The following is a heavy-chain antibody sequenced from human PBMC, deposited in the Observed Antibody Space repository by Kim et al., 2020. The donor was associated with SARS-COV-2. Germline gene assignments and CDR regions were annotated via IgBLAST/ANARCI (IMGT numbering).Heavy chain of an antibody. V-gene: IGHV3-23*01. Sequence: GGSLRLSCAASGFTFSSYAMNWVRQAPGKGLEWVSAISGSGGSPYYADSVKGRFTISRDNSKNTLYLQMNSLRAEDTAVYYCAKDVYPYNWFDPWGQGTLVTVSS. J-gene: IGHJ5*02. CDR2: ISGSGGSP. CDR1: GFTFSSYA. CDR3: AKDVYPYNWFDP.